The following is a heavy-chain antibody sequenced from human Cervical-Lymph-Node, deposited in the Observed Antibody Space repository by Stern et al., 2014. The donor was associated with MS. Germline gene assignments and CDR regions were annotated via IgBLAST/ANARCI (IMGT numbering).Heavy chain of an antibody. Sequence: VQLVESGGAVVQPGRSLRLSCAASGFTFSSYGMHWVRQAPGQGLEWVTVISYDANHKYYAASVKGRFTISRDNSKNTLHLQMNSVTPDDTAIYYCARDYEDTSMLFDHWGQGTLVTVSS. CDR1: GFTFSSYG. V-gene: IGHV3-30*03. CDR3: ARDYEDTSMLFDH. J-gene: IGHJ4*02. D-gene: IGHD2-8*01. CDR2: ISYDANHK.